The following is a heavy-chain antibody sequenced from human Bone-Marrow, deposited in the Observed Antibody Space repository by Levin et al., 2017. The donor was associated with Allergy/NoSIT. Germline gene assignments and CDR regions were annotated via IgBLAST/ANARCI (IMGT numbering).Heavy chain of an antibody. J-gene: IGHJ4*02. CDR1: GFTFGDFA. V-gene: IGHV3-49*04. Sequence: GESLKISCTASGFTFGDFAMTWVRQAPGKGLQWVGYIRAKDYGGTTEYAASVKGRFTISRDDSKSIAYLQMDSLTTEDSAMYYCTRGSGRFEYWGQGALVTVSS. CDR3: TRGSGRFEY. CDR2: IRAKDYGGTT. D-gene: IGHD1-26*01.